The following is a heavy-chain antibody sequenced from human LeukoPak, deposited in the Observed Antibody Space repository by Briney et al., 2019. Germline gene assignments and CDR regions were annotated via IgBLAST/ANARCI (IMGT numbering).Heavy chain of an antibody. Sequence: SETLSLTCTVSGASISDYYWSWIRQPPGKGLEWIGYIYNSGSTNYNPSLKSRLTISVDTSKKQFSLKLRSVTAADTAVYYCARGYQRYCSGGSCYPYGMDVWGQGTTVTVSS. D-gene: IGHD2-15*01. CDR1: GASISDYY. V-gene: IGHV4-59*01. J-gene: IGHJ6*02. CDR3: ARGYQRYCSGGSCYPYGMDV. CDR2: IYNSGST.